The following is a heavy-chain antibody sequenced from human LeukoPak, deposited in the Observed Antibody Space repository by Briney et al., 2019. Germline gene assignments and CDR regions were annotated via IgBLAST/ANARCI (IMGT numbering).Heavy chain of an antibody. CDR3: ARARYSSGWYPGNWFDP. D-gene: IGHD6-19*01. V-gene: IGHV4-59*01. CDR2: IYYSGST. CDR1: GGSISSYY. J-gene: IGHJ5*02. Sequence: PSETLSLTCTVSGGSISSYYWSWIRQPPGKGLEWIGYIYYSGSTNHNPSLKSRVTISVDTSKNQFSLKLSSVTAADTAVYYCARARYSSGWYPGNWFDPWGQGTLVTVSS.